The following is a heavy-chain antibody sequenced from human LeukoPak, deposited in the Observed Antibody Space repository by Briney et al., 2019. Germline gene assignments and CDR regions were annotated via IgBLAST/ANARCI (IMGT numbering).Heavy chain of an antibody. V-gene: IGHV3-23*01. J-gene: IGHJ6*03. D-gene: IGHD3-9*01. CDR1: GFTFSSYA. CDR3: ALRRLGFYYYYYMYV. CDR2: ISGSGGST. Sequence: GGSLRLSCAASGFTFSSYAMSWVRQAPGKGLEWVSAISGSGGSTYYADSVKGRFTISRDNSKNTLYLQINSLRTEDTAGYYCALRRLGFYYYYYMYVWGKGTTVTVSS.